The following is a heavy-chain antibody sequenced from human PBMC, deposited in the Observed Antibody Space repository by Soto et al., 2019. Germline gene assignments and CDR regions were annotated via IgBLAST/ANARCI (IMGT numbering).Heavy chain of an antibody. V-gene: IGHV1-18*01. CDR3: VKDRDSNSWPSRDV. D-gene: IGHD3-22*01. CDR1: GYTFTRNG. J-gene: IGHJ6*02. Sequence: VKVSCKTSGYTFTRNGISWVRQAPGQGLEWMGWISPKSGSIKYAQKFQGRVIMTTDTSTSTAYMELRSLRSDDTAVYYCVKDRDSNSWPSRDVWGPGTTVTVSS. CDR2: ISPKSGSI.